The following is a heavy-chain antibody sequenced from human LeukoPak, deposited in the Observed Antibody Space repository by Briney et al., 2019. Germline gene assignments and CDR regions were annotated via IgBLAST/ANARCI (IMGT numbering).Heavy chain of an antibody. J-gene: IGHJ6*03. CDR2: INHSGST. V-gene: IGHV4-34*01. Sequence: ASETLSLTCAVYGGSFSGYYWSWIRQPPGKGLEWIGEINHSGSTNYNPSLKSRVTISVDTSKNQFSLKLSSVTAADTAVYYCARVTVRGYSYGYRSYMDVWGKGTTVTVSS. CDR1: GGSFSGYY. CDR3: ARVTVRGYSYGYRSYMDV. D-gene: IGHD5-18*01.